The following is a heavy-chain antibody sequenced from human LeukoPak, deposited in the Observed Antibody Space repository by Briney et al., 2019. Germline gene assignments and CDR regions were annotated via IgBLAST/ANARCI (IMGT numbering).Heavy chain of an antibody. Sequence: GGSLRLSCAASGFTFSDYAMSWVRQAPGKGLEWVSTISGSSGSAYFADSVKGRFTISRDNSKNTLYLQMDSLRAEDAALYYCAKAAPVGGSSWLFDFWGQGTLVTVSS. CDR3: AKAAPVGGSSWLFDF. CDR2: ISGSSGSA. V-gene: IGHV3-23*01. CDR1: GFTFSDYA. J-gene: IGHJ4*02. D-gene: IGHD6-13*01.